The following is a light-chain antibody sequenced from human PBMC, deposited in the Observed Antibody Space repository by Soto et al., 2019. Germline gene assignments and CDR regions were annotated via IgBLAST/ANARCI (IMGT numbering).Light chain of an antibody. CDR1: QGISSY. V-gene: IGKV1-9*01. CDR3: QQLNSYPRGFT. Sequence: DIQLTQSPSFLSASVGDRVTITCRASQGISSYLAWYQQKPGKAPKLLIYAASTLQSGVPSRFSGSGSGTEFTLTISSLQTEDCATYYCQQLNSYPRGFTFGPGPKVDSK. J-gene: IGKJ3*01. CDR2: AAS.